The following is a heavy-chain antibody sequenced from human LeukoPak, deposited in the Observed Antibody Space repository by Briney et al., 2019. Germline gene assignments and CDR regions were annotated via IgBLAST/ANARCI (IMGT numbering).Heavy chain of an antibody. CDR2: INGDGSTT. V-gene: IGHV3-74*03. J-gene: IGHJ4*02. CDR3: ARDYAGSPDY. D-gene: IGHD3-10*01. CDR1: GFTFSTYW. Sequence: GGSLRLSCTASGFTFSTYWINWVRHTPGKGLVWVALINGDGSTTTHADSVKGRFTISRDNAKNTAYLQMNSLRDEDTAVYYCARDYAGSPDYWGQGTLVTVSA.